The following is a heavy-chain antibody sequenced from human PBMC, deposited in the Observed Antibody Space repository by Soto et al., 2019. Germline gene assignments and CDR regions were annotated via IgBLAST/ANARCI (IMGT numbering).Heavy chain of an antibody. Sequence: SETLSLTCAVYGGSFSGYYWSWIRQPPGTGLEWIGEINHSGSTNYNPSLKSRVTISVDTSKNQFSLKLSSVTAADTAVYYCARGIADSSGYYFSRDAGSRYYFDYWGQGTLVTVSS. V-gene: IGHV4-34*01. CDR3: ARGIADSSGYYFSRDAGSRYYFDY. CDR1: GGSFSGYY. J-gene: IGHJ4*02. CDR2: INHSGST. D-gene: IGHD3-22*01.